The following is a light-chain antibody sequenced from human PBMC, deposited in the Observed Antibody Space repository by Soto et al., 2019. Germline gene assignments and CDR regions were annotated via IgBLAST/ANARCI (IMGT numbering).Light chain of an antibody. J-gene: IGKJ4*01. V-gene: IGKV3-20*01. CDR2: GAS. Sequence: EIVLTQSPGTLSLSPGETATLSCRASQSVSSNSLAWYQQKPGQAPRLLIYGASNRATGIPDRFSGSGSATDFTLTITRLEPEDFAVYFCQQYGSSPLLSFGGGTKVEIK. CDR1: QSVSSNS. CDR3: QQYGSSPLLS.